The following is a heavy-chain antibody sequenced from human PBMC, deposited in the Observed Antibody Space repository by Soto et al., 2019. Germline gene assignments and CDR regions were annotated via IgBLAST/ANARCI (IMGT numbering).Heavy chain of an antibody. Sequence: GSLRLSCVVSGFTFSMYWMHWVRQVPGQSPFWVSRISDDGTTTNYADSVRGRFTISRDSSKTTVYLQMNDLRPDDTAVYYCATWHERQHAYDVCGQGSTVTV. V-gene: IGHV3-74*01. D-gene: IGHD1-1*01. CDR3: ATWHERQHAYDV. J-gene: IGHJ3*01. CDR2: ISDDGTTT. CDR1: GFTFSMYW.